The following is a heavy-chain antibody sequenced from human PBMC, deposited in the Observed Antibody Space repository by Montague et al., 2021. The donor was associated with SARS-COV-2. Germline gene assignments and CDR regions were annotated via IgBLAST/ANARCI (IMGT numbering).Heavy chain of an antibody. Sequence: SLRLSCAASGFTFSSYSMNWVRQAPGKGLEWVSSISSSSSYIYYADSVKGRFTISRDNAKNSLYLQMNSLRAEDTAVYYCARDPSTIFGVVTLPRGQGTLVTVSS. CDR1: GFTFSSYS. J-gene: IGHJ5*02. CDR3: ARDPSTIFGVVTLP. V-gene: IGHV3-21*01. CDR2: ISSSSSYI. D-gene: IGHD3-3*01.